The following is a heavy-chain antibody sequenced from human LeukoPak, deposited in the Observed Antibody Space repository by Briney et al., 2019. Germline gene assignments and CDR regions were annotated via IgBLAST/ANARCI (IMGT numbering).Heavy chain of an antibody. CDR1: GYTFTGYY. CDR2: INPNSGGT. J-gene: IGHJ4*02. CDR3: ARAVAANLSRCDY. V-gene: IGHV1-2*02. Sequence: ASVKVSCKASGYTFTGYYMHWVRQAPGQGLEWMGWINPNSGGTNYAQKFRGRVTMTRDTSISTAYMELSRLRSDDTAVYYCARAVAANLSRCDYWGQGTLVTVSS. D-gene: IGHD6-13*01.